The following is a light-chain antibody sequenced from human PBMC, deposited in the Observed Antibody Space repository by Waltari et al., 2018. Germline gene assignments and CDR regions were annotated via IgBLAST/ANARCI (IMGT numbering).Light chain of an antibody. CDR3: QQFNTWWT. CDR1: HSIRNN. CDR2: GAS. J-gene: IGKJ1*01. Sequence: EIVLTQSPATLSLSQGERAPLFCRAIHSIRNNSAWYQQKPGQAPRLLIYGASTRATGIPARFSGSGSGTEFTLTISSLQSEDFAVYYCQQFNTWWTFGQGTKVEFK. V-gene: IGKV3-15*01.